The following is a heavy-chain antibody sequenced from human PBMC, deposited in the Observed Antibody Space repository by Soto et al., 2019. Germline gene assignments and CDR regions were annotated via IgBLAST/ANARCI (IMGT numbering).Heavy chain of an antibody. J-gene: IGHJ4*02. CDR1: GFTFNHDA. D-gene: IGHD6-19*01. CDR2: VSYDVINE. CDR3: ESGSSGWFDY. V-gene: IGHV3-30-3*01. Sequence: QVQLVESGGGVVQPGRSLRLSCAASGFTFNHDAMHWVRQAPGKGLEWVASVSYDVINEYCADSVKGRFTVSRDNSKNTLYLHMTNLRAEDTAVYYCESGSSGWFDYWAQGTLVTAPS.